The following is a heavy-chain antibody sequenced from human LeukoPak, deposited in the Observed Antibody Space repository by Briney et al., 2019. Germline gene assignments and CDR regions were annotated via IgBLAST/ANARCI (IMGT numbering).Heavy chain of an antibody. V-gene: IGHV5-51*01. J-gene: IGHJ4*02. CDR3: ARLRFLEWVTGRGYFDY. Sequence: KNGESLKISCKGSGYSFTSYWIGWVRQMPGKGLEWMGIIYPGDSDTRYSPSFQGQVTISADKSISTAYLQWSSLKASDTAMYYCARLRFLEWVTGRGYFDYWGQGTLVTVSS. CDR2: IYPGDSDT. CDR1: GYSFTSYW. D-gene: IGHD3-3*01.